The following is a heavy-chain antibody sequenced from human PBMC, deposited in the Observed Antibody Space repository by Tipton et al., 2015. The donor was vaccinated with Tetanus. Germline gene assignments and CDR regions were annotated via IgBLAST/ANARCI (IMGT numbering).Heavy chain of an antibody. CDR2: VYYDGSA. J-gene: IGHJ2*01. Sequence: TLSLTCTVSGDSISSSEYYWGWIRQPPGEGLEWIASVYYDGSAYTNPSLKSRIAISIDTSGSQFSLKVHSVTAADTAVYYCARGYVPADDYGDYHGRYFDLWGRGTLVTVSS. CDR1: GDSISSSEYY. V-gene: IGHV4-39*01. CDR3: ARGYVPADDYGDYHGRYFDL. D-gene: IGHD4-17*01.